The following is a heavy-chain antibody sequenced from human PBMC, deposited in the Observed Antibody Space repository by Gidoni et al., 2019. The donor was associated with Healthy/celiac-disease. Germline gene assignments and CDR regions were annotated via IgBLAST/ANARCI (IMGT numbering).Heavy chain of an antibody. CDR1: GGSISSDGYY. D-gene: IGHD3-22*01. CDR2: IYYSGST. J-gene: IGHJ4*02. Sequence: QVQLQEPGPGLVKPSQTLSLTCTVSGGSISSDGYYWSWIRQHPGKGLEWIGYIYYSGSTYYNPSLKSRVTISVDTSKNQFSLKLSSVTAADTAVYYCARDYYDSSGYYYGGFDYWGQGTLVTVSS. V-gene: IGHV4-31*03. CDR3: ARDYYDSSGYYYGGFDY.